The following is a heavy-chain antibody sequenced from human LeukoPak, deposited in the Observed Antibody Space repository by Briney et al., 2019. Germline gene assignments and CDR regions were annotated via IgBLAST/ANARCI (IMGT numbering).Heavy chain of an antibody. J-gene: IGHJ4*02. D-gene: IGHD3/OR15-3a*01. CDR1: GFTFSSYG. CDR3: VREFGLGVILD. CDR2: IRYDGTNE. V-gene: IGHV3-30*02. Sequence: GGSLRLSCAASGFTFSSYGMHWVRQAPGKGLEWVTFIRYDGTNEYYADSVKGRFTISRDNAKNSLFLQMNNLRAEDTAVYYCVREFGLGVILDWGQGTLVTVSS.